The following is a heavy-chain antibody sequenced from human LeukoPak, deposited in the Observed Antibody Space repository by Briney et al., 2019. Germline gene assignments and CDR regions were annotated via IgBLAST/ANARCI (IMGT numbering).Heavy chain of an antibody. V-gene: IGHV4-59*01. Sequence: SETLSLTCTVSGGSTSSYYWSWIRQPPGKGLEWIGYIYYSGSTNYNPSLKSRVTISVDTSKNQFSLKLSSVTAADTAVYYCARAYGDYDDFDYWGQGTLVTVSS. CDR3: ARAYGDYDDFDY. D-gene: IGHD4-17*01. J-gene: IGHJ4*02. CDR2: IYYSGST. CDR1: GGSTSSYY.